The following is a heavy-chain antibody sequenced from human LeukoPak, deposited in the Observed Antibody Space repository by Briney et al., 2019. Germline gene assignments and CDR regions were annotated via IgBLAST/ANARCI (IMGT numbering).Heavy chain of an antibody. CDR1: GFTFSSYA. CDR2: IRSKANSYAT. J-gene: IGHJ3*02. D-gene: IGHD2-21*02. V-gene: IGHV3-73*01. CDR3: TNGGVTATDHDAFDI. Sequence: GGSLRLSCAASGFTFSSYAMHWVRQASGKGLEWVGRIRSKANSYATAYAASVKGRFTISRDDSKNTAYLQMNSLKTEDTAVYYCTNGGVTATDHDAFDIWGQGTMVTVSS.